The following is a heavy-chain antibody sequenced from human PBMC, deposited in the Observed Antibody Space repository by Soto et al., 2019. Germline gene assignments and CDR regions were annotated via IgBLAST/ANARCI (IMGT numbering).Heavy chain of an antibody. CDR3: AKDSGYCSGGSCLGAFDI. J-gene: IGHJ3*02. D-gene: IGHD2-15*01. CDR1: GFTFSSYG. CDR2: ISYDGSNK. Sequence: GGSLRLSCAASGFTFSSYGMHWVRQAPGKGLEWVAVISYDGSNKYYADSVKGRFTISRDNSKNTLYLQMNSLRAEDTAVYYCAKDSGYCSGGSCLGAFDIWGQGTMVTVSS. V-gene: IGHV3-30*18.